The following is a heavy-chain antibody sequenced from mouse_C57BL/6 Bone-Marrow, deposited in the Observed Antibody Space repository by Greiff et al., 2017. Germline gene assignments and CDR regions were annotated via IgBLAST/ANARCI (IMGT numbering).Heavy chain of an antibody. Sequence: EVQRVESGGGLVKPGGSLKLSCAASGFTFSSYTMSWVRQTPEKRLAWVATISGGGGNTYYPDSVQGRFTISRDNAKNTPYLQMSSLRSEDTALYYCARLAYDYDGTSYYYAMDYWGQGTSVTVSS. CDR2: ISGGGGNT. CDR1: GFTFSSYT. CDR3: ARLAYDYDGTSYYYAMDY. D-gene: IGHD2-4*01. J-gene: IGHJ4*01. V-gene: IGHV5-9*01.